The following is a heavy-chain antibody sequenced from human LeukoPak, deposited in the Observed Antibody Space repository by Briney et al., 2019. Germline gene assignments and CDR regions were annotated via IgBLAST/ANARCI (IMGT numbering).Heavy chain of an antibody. D-gene: IGHD3-22*01. J-gene: IGHJ4*02. CDR1: GFTFSSYS. Sequence: GGSLGLSCAASGFTFSSYSMNWVRQAPGKGLEWVSSISSSSSYIYYADSVKGRFTISRDNAKNSLYLQMNSLRAEDTAVYYCARSITMIVAHDYWGQGTLVTVSS. CDR3: ARSITMIVAHDY. CDR2: ISSSSSYI. V-gene: IGHV3-21*01.